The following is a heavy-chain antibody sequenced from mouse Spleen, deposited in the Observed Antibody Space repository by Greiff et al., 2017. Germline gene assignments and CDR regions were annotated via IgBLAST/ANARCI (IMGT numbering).Heavy chain of an antibody. V-gene: IGHV1-52*01. CDR3: ARGRYYGQEYYFDY. CDR1: GYTFTSYW. D-gene: IGHD1-1*01. Sequence: QVQLQQPGAELVRPGSSVKLSCKASGYTFTSYWMHWVKQRPIQSLEWIGNIDPSDSETHYNQKFKDKATLTVDKSSSTAYMQLSSLTSEDSAVYYCARGRYYGQEYYFDYWGQGTTLTVSS. J-gene: IGHJ2*01. CDR2: IDPSDSET.